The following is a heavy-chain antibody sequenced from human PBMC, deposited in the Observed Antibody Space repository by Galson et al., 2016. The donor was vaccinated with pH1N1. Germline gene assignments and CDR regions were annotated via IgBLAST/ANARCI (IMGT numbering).Heavy chain of an antibody. Sequence: SLRLSCADSGFTFSDYWMARVRQAPGKGLEWVANIKQDGSHKYYLDSVKGRSTISGDNDKNSLYLHMNSMRDDDTALYYFTRKGLPDYWGQGTLVPVSS. V-gene: IGHV3-7*04. CDR1: GFTFSDYW. J-gene: IGHJ4*02. CDR3: TRKGLPDY. CDR2: IKQDGSHK. D-gene: IGHD4-11*01.